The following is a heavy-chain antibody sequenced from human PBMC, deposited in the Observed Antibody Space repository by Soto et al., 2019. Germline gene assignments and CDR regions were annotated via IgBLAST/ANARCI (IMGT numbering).Heavy chain of an antibody. D-gene: IGHD1-26*01. V-gene: IGHV1-69*02. J-gene: IGHJ3*02. CDR1: GGPFSSYT. CDR3: ARLIVGATTNAFDI. CDR2: IIPILGIA. Sequence: SVKVSCKASGGPFSSYTISWVRQAPGQGLEWMGRIIPILGIANYAQKFQGRVTITADKSTSTAYMELSSLRSEDTAVYYCARLIVGATTNAFDIWGQGTMVTVSS.